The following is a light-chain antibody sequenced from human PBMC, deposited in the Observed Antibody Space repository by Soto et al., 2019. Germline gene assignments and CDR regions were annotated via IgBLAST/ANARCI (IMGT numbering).Light chain of an antibody. J-gene: IGLJ2*01. Sequence: SYELTQPPSVSVAPGQTARMTCAGNDIGSKSVHWYQKRPGQAPVLVVYDDSDRPSGIPERFSGSNSGTTATLIISSVEAGDEADYFCQVWDISYDHVVFGGGTKLTVL. CDR1: DIGSKS. CDR3: QVWDISYDHVV. V-gene: IGLV3-21*02. CDR2: DDS.